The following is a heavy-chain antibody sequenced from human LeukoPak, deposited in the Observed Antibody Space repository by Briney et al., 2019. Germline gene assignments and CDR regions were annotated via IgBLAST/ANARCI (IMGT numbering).Heavy chain of an antibody. V-gene: IGHV4-34*01. CDR3: AGEDYFDSSGYASWRFDI. D-gene: IGHD3-22*01. CDR1: GGSFSNYY. Sequence: SETLSLTCAVYGGSFSNYYWSWIRQPPGKGLEWIGEINHSGSTKYNPSLKSRVTISIDTSKNQFSLKLTSVTTADTAVYYCAGEDYFDSSGYASWRFDIWGQGTMVTVSS. CDR2: INHSGST. J-gene: IGHJ3*02.